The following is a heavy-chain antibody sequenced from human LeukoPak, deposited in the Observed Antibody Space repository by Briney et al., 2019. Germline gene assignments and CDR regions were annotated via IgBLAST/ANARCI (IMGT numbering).Heavy chain of an antibody. V-gene: IGHV1-18*01. CDR1: GYTFTSYG. D-gene: IGHD6-19*01. CDR2: ISTYNGNT. CDR3: ARVDLRSSGWFPFDY. J-gene: IGHJ4*02. Sequence: ASMKVSCKASGYTFTSYGISWVRQAPGQGLEWMGWISTYNGNTNYAQKLQGRVTMTTDTSTSTAYMELRSLRSDDTAVYYCARVDLRSSGWFPFDYWGQGTLVTVSS.